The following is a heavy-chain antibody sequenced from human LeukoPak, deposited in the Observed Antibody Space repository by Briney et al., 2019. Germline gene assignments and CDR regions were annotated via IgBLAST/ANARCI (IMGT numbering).Heavy chain of an antibody. CDR1: GFTFDDYA. D-gene: IGHD1-26*01. V-gene: IGHV3-9*01. CDR3: AKSRELLAARFDY. CDR2: ISWNSGSI. J-gene: IGHJ4*02. Sequence: PGGSLRLSCAASGFTFDDYAMHWVRQAPGKGLEWVSGISWNSGSIGYADSVEGRFTISRDNAKNSLYLQMNSLRAEDTALYYCAKSRELLAARFDYWGQGTLVTVSS.